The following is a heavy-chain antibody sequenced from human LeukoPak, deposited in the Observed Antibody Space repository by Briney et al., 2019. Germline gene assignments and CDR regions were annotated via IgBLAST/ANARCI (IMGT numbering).Heavy chain of an antibody. V-gene: IGHV1-58*01. J-gene: IGHJ6*02. D-gene: IGHD7-27*01. CDR1: GFTFTSSA. CDR2: IFVGSGNT. CDR3: AADGDGIASYYYYGMDV. Sequence: RGASVKVSCKASGFTFTSSAVQWVRQARGQRLEWIGWIFVGSGNTNYAQKFQERVTITRDMSTSTAYMELSSLRSEDTAVYYCAADGDGIASYYYYGMDVWGQGTTVTVSS.